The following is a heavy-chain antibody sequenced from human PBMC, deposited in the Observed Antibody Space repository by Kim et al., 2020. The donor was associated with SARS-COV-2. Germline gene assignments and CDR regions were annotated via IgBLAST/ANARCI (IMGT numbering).Heavy chain of an antibody. J-gene: IGHJ6*02. Sequence: GESLKFSCKGSGYSFTSYWIGWVRQMPGKGLEWMGIIYPGDSDTRYSPSFQGQVTISADKSISTAYLQWSSLKASDTAMHYCARGLGDGIGLSLPMDVWGQGTTVTVSS. CDR1: GYSFTSYW. CDR2: IYPGDSDT. CDR3: ARGLGDGIGLSLPMDV. V-gene: IGHV5-51*01. D-gene: IGHD1-26*01.